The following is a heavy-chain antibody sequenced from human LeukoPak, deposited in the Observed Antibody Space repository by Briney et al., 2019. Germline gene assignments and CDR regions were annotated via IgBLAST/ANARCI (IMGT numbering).Heavy chain of an antibody. J-gene: IGHJ4*02. Sequence: KPSETLSPTCSVSGGSINSNSHHWDWIRQAPGKGLEWIGNIYYSGTTSYNPSLKSRVTISVDTSKNQFSLRLSSVTAADTAVYYCARRGDILTDYAFDYWGQGTLVTVSS. CDR1: GGSINSNSHH. CDR2: IYYSGTT. V-gene: IGHV4-39*01. D-gene: IGHD3-9*01. CDR3: ARRGDILTDYAFDY.